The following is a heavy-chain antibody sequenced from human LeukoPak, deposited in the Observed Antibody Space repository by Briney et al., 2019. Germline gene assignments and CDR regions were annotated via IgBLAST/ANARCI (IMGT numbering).Heavy chain of an antibody. Sequence: GWSLRLSCAASGFTFSDYWIHWVRQAPGKGLVWVSRINTDGSITNYADSVKGRFSISRDNAKNTLYLRMSSLRAEDTAVYYCARDRGPRTGFMVREAYDYWGQGTLVTVSS. CDR1: GFTFSDYW. CDR2: INTDGSIT. D-gene: IGHD3-10*01. V-gene: IGHV3-74*01. CDR3: ARDRGPRTGFMVREAYDY. J-gene: IGHJ4*02.